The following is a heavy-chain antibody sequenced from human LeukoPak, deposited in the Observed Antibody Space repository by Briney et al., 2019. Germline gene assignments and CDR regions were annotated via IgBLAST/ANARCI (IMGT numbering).Heavy chain of an antibody. V-gene: IGHV1-69*13. CDR3: ASPYYDFWSGRELGMDV. CDR2: IIPIFGTA. CDR1: GGTFSSYA. J-gene: IGHJ6*02. D-gene: IGHD3-3*01. Sequence: SVKVSCKASGGTFSSYAISWVRQAPGQGLEWMGGIIPIFGTANYAQKFQGRVTITADESTSTAYMELSSLRSEDTAVYYCASPYYDFWSGRELGMDVWGQGTTVTVSS.